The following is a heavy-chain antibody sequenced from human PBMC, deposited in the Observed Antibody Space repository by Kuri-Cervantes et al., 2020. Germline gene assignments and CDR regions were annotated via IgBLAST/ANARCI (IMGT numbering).Heavy chain of an antibody. Sequence: SETLSLTCVVSGDSIRRSGHYWAWIRQPPGKGLEWIGNIYESGSTSYMSSLESRATISVDTSKNQFSLKLNSVTAADTAVYYCAKAYGDADLPFGDSWGQGTLVTVSS. J-gene: IGHJ4*02. CDR1: GDSIRRSGHY. D-gene: IGHD4-17*01. CDR3: AKAYGDADLPFGDS. CDR2: IYESGST. V-gene: IGHV4-39*01.